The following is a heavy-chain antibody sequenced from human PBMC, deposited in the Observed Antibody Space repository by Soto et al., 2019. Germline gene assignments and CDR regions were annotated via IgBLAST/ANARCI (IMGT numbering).Heavy chain of an antibody. Sequence: QAHLVESGGGVVQPGRSLRLSCAASGFTFNIYALHWVRQAPGKGLEWVAVISFDGTKKYYSDSVKGRFTISRDNLKNTLYLQMNNLRVEDAALYFCAREDDYGYRYINDGWDVWGQGTTVTVSS. J-gene: IGHJ6*02. CDR3: AREDDYGYRYINDGWDV. CDR2: ISFDGTKK. D-gene: IGHD4-17*01. CDR1: GFTFNIYA. V-gene: IGHV3-30-3*01.